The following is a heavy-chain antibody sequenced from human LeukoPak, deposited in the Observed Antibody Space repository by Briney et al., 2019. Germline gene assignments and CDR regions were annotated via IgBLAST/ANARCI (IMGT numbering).Heavy chain of an antibody. CDR3: ARAGPLAANFDY. V-gene: IGHV4-61*02. D-gene: IGHD6-6*01. CDR1: GGSISSGSYY. CDR2: IYTSGST. J-gene: IGHJ4*02. Sequence: SETLSLTCTVSGGSISSGSYYWSWIRQPAGKGLEWIGRIYTSGSTNYNPSLKSRVTISVDTSKNQFSLKLSSVTAADTAVYYCARAGPLAANFDYWGQGTLVTVSS.